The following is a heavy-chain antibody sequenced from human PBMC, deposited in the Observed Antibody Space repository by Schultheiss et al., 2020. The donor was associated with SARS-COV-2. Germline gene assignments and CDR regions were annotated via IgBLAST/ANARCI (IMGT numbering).Heavy chain of an antibody. CDR3: GANVGFGDLDY. D-gene: IGHD3-10*01. Sequence: ESLKISCTVSGGSISSYYWSWIRQPAGKGLEWIGRFYTTGSTNYNPSLRSRVTMSVDTSKNQVSLKLSSVTAADTAVYYCGANVGFGDLDYWGQGTLVTVSS. J-gene: IGHJ4*02. V-gene: IGHV4-4*07. CDR1: GGSISSYY. CDR2: FYTTGST.